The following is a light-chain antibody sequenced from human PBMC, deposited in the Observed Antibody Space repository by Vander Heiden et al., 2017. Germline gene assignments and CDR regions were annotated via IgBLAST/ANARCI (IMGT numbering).Light chain of an antibody. CDR2: EAS. CDR1: QSINTY. CDR3: QQSYSFPST. V-gene: IGKV1-39*01. J-gene: IGKJ1*01. Sequence: DIQMTQSPTTLSASAGDRVTITCRASQSINTYLNWYQQEPGKVPELLIYEASSLQSGVPSRFSGSGSGTDFTLVISSLQPEDFATYYCQQSYSFPSTFGQGTKVEVK.